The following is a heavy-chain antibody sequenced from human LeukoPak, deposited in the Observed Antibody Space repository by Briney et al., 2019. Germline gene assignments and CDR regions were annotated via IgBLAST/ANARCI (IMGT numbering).Heavy chain of an antibody. CDR2: ISDDSNYI. V-gene: IGHV3-21*04. CDR3: ARASIQLWFWEVFDY. D-gene: IGHD5-18*01. Sequence: PGGSLRLSCAASGFTFSTYSGNWIRQAPGKGLEWVSSISDDSNYIFYADSVKGRFTISRDNAKNSLYLQMNSLRAEDTAVYYCARASIQLWFWEVFDYWGQGTLVTVSS. CDR1: GFTFSTYS. J-gene: IGHJ4*02.